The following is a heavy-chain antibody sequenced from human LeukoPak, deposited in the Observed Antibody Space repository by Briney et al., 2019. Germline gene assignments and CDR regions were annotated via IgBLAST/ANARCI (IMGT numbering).Heavy chain of an antibody. CDR1: GGSISSYY. CDR2: IYTSGST. Sequence: SETLSLTCTVSGGSISSYYWSWIRQPAGKGLEWIGRIYTSGSTNYNPSLKSRVTISVDTSKNQFSLKLSSVTAADTAVYYCARDLYSSSLRYFDYWGQGTLVTVSS. J-gene: IGHJ4*02. D-gene: IGHD6-13*01. V-gene: IGHV4-4*07. CDR3: ARDLYSSSLRYFDY.